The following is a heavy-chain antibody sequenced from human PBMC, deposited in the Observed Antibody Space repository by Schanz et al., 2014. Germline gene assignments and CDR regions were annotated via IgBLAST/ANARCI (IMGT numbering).Heavy chain of an antibody. CDR1: GYIFINSG. J-gene: IGHJ4*02. CDR2: ISVYTGNT. CDR3: ARDAADFYDILTEEDY. Sequence: QIQLVQSGPEVKKPGATVKVSCKASGYIFINSGISWVRQAPGQGLEWVGWISVYTGNTKYGQKVQGRVTMTADTSTNTAYRELRSLRSDDTAVYYCARDAADFYDILTEEDYWGQGTLVTVSS. V-gene: IGHV1-18*01. D-gene: IGHD3-9*01.